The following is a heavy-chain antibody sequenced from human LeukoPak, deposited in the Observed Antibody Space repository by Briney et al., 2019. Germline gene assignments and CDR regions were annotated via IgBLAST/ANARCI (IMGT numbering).Heavy chain of an antibody. Sequence: GGSLRLSCAASGFTFSSYAMSWVRQAPGKGLEWVSGISGSGGSTYYADSVKGRFTISRDNAKNSLYLQMSSLRAEDTAVYYCARDSRVLMAIITDWGRGTLVTVSS. J-gene: IGHJ4*02. CDR2: ISGSGGST. V-gene: IGHV3-23*01. CDR1: GFTFSSYA. CDR3: ARDSRVLMAIITD. D-gene: IGHD5-24*01.